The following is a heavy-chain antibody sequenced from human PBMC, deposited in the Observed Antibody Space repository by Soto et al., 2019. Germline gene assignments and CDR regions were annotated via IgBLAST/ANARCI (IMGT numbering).Heavy chain of an antibody. Sequence: SQTLSLTCAISEDSVSSNSAAWNWIRQSPSRGLEWLGRTYYRSKWYNDYAVSVKSRITINPDTSKNQFSLQLNSVTPEDTAVYYCARDKFYDFWSGYSSDYYYYGMDVWGQGTTVTVS. D-gene: IGHD3-3*01. CDR2: TYYRSKWYN. J-gene: IGHJ6*02. V-gene: IGHV6-1*01. CDR1: EDSVSSNSAA. CDR3: ARDKFYDFWSGYSSDYYYYGMDV.